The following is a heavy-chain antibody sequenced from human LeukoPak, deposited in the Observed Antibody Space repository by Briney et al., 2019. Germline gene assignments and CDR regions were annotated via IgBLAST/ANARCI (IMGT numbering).Heavy chain of an antibody. D-gene: IGHD3-22*01. CDR2: INHSGST. J-gene: IGHJ3*02. CDR1: GGSFSGYY. V-gene: IGHV4-34*01. CDR3: ASLAGHYYDSSGYYYYAFDI. Sequence: PSETLSLTCAVYGGSFSGYYWSWIRQPPGKGLEWIGEINHSGSTNYNPSLKSRVTISVDTSKNQFSLKLSSVTAADTAVYYCASLAGHYYDSSGYYYYAFDIWGQGTMVTVSS.